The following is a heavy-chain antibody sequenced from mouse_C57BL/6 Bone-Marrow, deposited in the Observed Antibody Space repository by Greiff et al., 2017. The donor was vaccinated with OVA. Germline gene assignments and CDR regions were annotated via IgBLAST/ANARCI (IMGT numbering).Heavy chain of an antibody. Sequence: QVQLQQPGAELVRPGTSVKLSCKASGYTFTSYWMHWVKQRPGQGLEWIGVIDPSDSYTNYNQKFKGKATFTVDTSSSTAYMQLSSLTSEDSAVYYCARAPYGSSYVDFDVWGTGTTVTVSS. CDR3: ARAPYGSSYVDFDV. V-gene: IGHV1-59*01. CDR1: GYTFTSYW. D-gene: IGHD1-1*01. CDR2: IDPSDSYT. J-gene: IGHJ1*03.